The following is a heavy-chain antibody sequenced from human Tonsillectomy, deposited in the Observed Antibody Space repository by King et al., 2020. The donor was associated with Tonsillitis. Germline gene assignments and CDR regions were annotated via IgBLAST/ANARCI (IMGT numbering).Heavy chain of an antibody. D-gene: IGHD5-24*01. CDR3: TREEARDGYSQDYGMDV. CDR2: INPGGDRT. V-gene: IGHV1-46*03. J-gene: IGHJ6*02. CDR1: GFTFSSYY. Sequence: VQLVESGAEVKKPGASVKVSCKASGFTFSSYYFHWVRQAPGQGLEWMGIINPGGDRTRHAQKFQGRVTVTRDTSTSTVYMELSSLRSEDTAVYYCTREEARDGYSQDYGMDVWGQGTTVTVSS.